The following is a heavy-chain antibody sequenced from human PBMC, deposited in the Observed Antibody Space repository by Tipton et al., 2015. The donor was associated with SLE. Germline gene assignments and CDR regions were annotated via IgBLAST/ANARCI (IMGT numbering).Heavy chain of an antibody. V-gene: IGHV3-23*01. J-gene: IGHJ4*02. CDR2: ISGSGGST. D-gene: IGHD3-10*01. CDR3: ARGSGFGEFLVY. CDR1: GFISSNYA. Sequence: GSLRLSCSASGFISSNYAMSWVRQAPGKGLEWVSGISGSGGSTYYADSVKGRFTISTDTSTSTAYMELRSLRSDDTAVYFCARGSGFGEFLVYWGQGTLVTVSS.